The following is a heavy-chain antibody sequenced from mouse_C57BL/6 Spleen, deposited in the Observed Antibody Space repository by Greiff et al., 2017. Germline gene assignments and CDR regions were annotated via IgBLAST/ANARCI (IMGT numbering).Heavy chain of an antibody. CDR2: IHPGDGDT. Sequence: QVQLKESGPELVKPGASVKISCKASGYAFSSSWMNWVKQRPGKGLEWIGRIHPGDGDTNYNGKFKGKATLTADKSSSTAYMQLSSLTSEDSAVYFCASYYGGYYAMDYWGQGTSVTVSS. V-gene: IGHV1-82*01. D-gene: IGHD2-1*01. J-gene: IGHJ4*01. CDR3: ASYYGGYYAMDY. CDR1: GYAFSSSW.